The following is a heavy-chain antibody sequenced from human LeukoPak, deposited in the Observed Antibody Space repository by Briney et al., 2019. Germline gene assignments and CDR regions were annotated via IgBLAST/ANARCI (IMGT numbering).Heavy chain of an antibody. V-gene: IGHV4-4*02. CDR1: GGSISTNNW. Sequence: SETLSLTCAVSGGSISTNNWWTWVRQPPGKGLEWIGEIHHSGSTDYNPSLKSRVTISPDKSKNQFSLTLTSVTAADTAVYYCVRAELLWFGEFTQPNFDSWGQGTLVTISS. CDR3: VRAELLWFGEFTQPNFDS. D-gene: IGHD3-10*01. J-gene: IGHJ5*01. CDR2: IHHSGST.